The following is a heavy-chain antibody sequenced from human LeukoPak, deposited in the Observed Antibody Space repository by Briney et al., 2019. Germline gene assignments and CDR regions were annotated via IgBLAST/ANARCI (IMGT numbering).Heavy chain of an antibody. V-gene: IGHV3-74*01. CDR2: ISGDGSTT. J-gene: IGHJ4*02. CDR3: ATARTAAGYY. CDR1: GFTFSSYW. D-gene: IGHD1-14*01. Sequence: GGSLRLSCAASGFTFSSYWMHWVRQAPGSGLMWVSRISGDGSTTTYADSVKGRFTISRDNAKNTLYLQMNSLRAEDTAVYYCATARTAAGYYWGQGTLVAVSS.